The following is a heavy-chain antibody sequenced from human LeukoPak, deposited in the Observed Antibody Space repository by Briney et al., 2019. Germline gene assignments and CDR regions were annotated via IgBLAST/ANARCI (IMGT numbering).Heavy chain of an antibody. D-gene: IGHD1-26*01. Sequence: PSETLSLTCTVSGGCISSYYWSWIRQPPGKGLEWIGYIYYSGSTNYNPSLKSRVTISVDTSKNQFSLKLSSVTAADTAVYYCARQRGSYFGFFDYWGQGTLVTVSS. CDR2: IYYSGST. J-gene: IGHJ4*02. CDR1: GGCISSYY. V-gene: IGHV4-59*08. CDR3: ARQRGSYFGFFDY.